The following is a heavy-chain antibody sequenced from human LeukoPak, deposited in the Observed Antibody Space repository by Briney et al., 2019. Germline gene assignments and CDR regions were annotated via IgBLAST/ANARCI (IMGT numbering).Heavy chain of an antibody. V-gene: IGHV3-23*01. CDR2: ISGSGGST. J-gene: IGHJ4*02. CDR1: GFTFSSYG. Sequence: GGSLRLSCAASGFTFSSYGMSWVRQAPGKGLEWGSAISGSGGSTYYADSVKGRFTISRDNSKNTLYLQMNSLRAEDTAVYYCAKDRGYSYGFGDYWGQGTLVTVSS. CDR3: AKDRGYSYGFGDY. D-gene: IGHD5-18*01.